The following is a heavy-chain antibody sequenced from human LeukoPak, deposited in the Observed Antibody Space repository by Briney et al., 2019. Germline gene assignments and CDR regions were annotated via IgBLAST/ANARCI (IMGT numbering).Heavy chain of an antibody. CDR3: AKEVTGSPY. Sequence: GGSLRLSCAASGFTFSSYAMSWVRQAPGKGLEWVSAISGDGGSTYYADSVKGRFIISRDNSKNMLFLQMNSLRAEDTAVYYCAKEVTGSPYWGQGTLVTVSS. CDR1: GFTFSSYA. CDR2: ISGDGGST. D-gene: IGHD1-20*01. J-gene: IGHJ4*02. V-gene: IGHV3-23*01.